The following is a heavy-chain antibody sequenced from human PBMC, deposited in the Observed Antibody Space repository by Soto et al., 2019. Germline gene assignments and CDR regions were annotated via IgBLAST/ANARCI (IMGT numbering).Heavy chain of an antibody. J-gene: IGHJ5*02. D-gene: IGHD3-16*01. CDR2: INHSGSA. V-gene: IGHV4-34*01. Sequence: PSETLSLTCAVYGGSFHGYYWSWIRQPPGEGLEWIGEINHSGSANYNPTFKSRVFISVDMSKNQMSLQLTSVSAADTAVYYCAKGPQTGYYDSEYYYSSVPWGQGTLVTVSS. CDR3: AKGPQTGYYDSEYYYSSVP. CDR1: GGSFHGYY.